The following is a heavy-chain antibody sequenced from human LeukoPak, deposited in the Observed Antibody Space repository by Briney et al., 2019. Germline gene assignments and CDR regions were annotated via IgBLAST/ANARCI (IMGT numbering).Heavy chain of an antibody. CDR1: GGSISSYY. J-gene: IGHJ6*03. Sequence: SETLSLTCTVSGGSISSYYWSWIRQPPGKGLEWIGYIYYSGSTNYNPSLKSRVTISVDTSKNQFSLKLSSVTAADTAVYYCARLNSGWNYYYYYYYMDVWGKGTTVTVSS. CDR2: IYYSGST. CDR3: ARLNSGWNYYYYYYYMDV. D-gene: IGHD6-19*01. V-gene: IGHV4-59*01.